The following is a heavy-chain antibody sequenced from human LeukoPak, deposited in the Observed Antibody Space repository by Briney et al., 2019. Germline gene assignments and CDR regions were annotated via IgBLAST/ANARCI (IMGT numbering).Heavy chain of an antibody. D-gene: IGHD2-15*01. CDR2: TGSGDKL. J-gene: IGHJ4*02. Sequence: TGSGDKLFYADSVKGRFTISRDNSKNTLYLQMNNLRAEDTAVYYCARYENGGIDYWGQGTLVTVSS. V-gene: IGHV3-23*01. CDR3: ARYENGGIDY.